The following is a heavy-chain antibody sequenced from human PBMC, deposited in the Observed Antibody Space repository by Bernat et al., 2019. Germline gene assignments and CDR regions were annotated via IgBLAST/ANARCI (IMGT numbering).Heavy chain of an antibody. J-gene: IGHJ4*02. Sequence: QVQLVESGGGVVQPGRSLRVSCEASGFTFSSYGMHWARQAPGKGLEWVAVISFDGRNKYYADSVKGRFTISRDNSKNTLYLQMNSLRTEDTAVYYCAKEGHSSGYYHYWGQGTLVTVSS. D-gene: IGHD3-22*01. CDR1: GFTFSSYG. V-gene: IGHV3-30*18. CDR3: AKEGHSSGYYHY. CDR2: ISFDGRNK.